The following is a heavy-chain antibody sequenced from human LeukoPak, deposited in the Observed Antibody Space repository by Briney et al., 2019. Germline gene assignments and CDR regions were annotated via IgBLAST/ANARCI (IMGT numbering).Heavy chain of an antibody. D-gene: IGHD4-23*01. J-gene: IGHJ4*02. CDR1: GFTFSNAW. CDR3: ASDRFGYGGNSGL. V-gene: IGHV3-66*01. Sequence: PGGSLRLSCAASGFTFSNAWMSWVRQAPGKGLEWVSVIYSGGNTYYADSVKGRFTISRDNSKNTLYLQMNSLRAEDTAVYYCASDRFGYGGNSGLWGQGTLVTVSS. CDR2: IYSGGNT.